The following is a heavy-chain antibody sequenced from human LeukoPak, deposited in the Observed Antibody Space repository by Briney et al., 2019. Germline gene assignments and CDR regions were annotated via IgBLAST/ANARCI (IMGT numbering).Heavy chain of an antibody. D-gene: IGHD1-26*01. Sequence: GGSLRLSCAASGFTFSSYSMNWVRQAPGKGLEWVSLISSSGSYIYYADSVEGRFTISRDNAKNSLYLQMNSLRAEDTAVFYCARAPRWEPIDYWGQGTLVTVSS. CDR3: ARAPRWEPIDY. J-gene: IGHJ4*02. CDR2: ISSSGSYI. CDR1: GFTFSSYS. V-gene: IGHV3-21*01.